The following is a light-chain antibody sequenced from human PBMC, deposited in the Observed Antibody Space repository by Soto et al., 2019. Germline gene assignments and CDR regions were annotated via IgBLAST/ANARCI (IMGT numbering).Light chain of an antibody. V-gene: IGLV2-14*01. CDR2: EVT. CDR1: DSDIGAYNY. Sequence: QSVLTQPASVSGFPGQSITISCTGTDSDIGAYNYVSWYQHHPGKAPTLLIHEVTNRPSGVSRRFSGSKSGNTASLTISGLRAEDEADYYCNSYTSSNTYVFGTGTKLTVL. CDR3: NSYTSSNTYV. J-gene: IGLJ1*01.